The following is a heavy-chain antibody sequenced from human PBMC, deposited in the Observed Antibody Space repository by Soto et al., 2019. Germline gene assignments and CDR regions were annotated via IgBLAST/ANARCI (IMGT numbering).Heavy chain of an antibody. CDR3: VQRRWGGDCLQSYSAQSYYGLDV. Sequence: QITLKESGPTLVKPTQTLTLTCTFSGFSLSTTGVGVGWIRQPPGKALEWLALIYWDDDKRYNPSLNSRLTITKEPSKNQVVLAMTHMDPGDTATYYCVQRRWGGDCLQSYSAQSYYGLDVWGQGTTVTVSS. V-gene: IGHV2-5*02. CDR1: GFSLSTTGVG. J-gene: IGHJ6*02. D-gene: IGHD2-21*02. CDR2: IYWDDDK.